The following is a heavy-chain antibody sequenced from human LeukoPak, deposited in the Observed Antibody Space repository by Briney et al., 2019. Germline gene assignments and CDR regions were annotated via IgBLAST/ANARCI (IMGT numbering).Heavy chain of an antibody. CDR2: IYSGGST. Sequence: PGGSLRLSCAASGFSVSSNYMSWVRQAPGKGLEWVSIIYSGGSTYYADSVKGRFTISRDDFKHTVYLQMNNLRAGDTAVYYCARASEGSAWYVDSWGQGTLVTVSS. J-gene: IGHJ4*02. D-gene: IGHD6-19*01. V-gene: IGHV3-53*01. CDR3: ARASEGSAWYVDS. CDR1: GFSVSSNY.